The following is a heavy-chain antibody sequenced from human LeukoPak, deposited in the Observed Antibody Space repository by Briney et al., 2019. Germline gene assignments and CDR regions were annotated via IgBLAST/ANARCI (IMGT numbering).Heavy chain of an antibody. CDR1: GFTFSSYA. D-gene: IGHD6-25*01. CDR2: ISGSGDNT. J-gene: IGHJ4*02. V-gene: IGHV3-23*01. Sequence: PGGSLRLSCAASGFTFSSYAMTWVRQAPGKGLEWVSSISGSGDNTYYADSVKGRFTISRDNSKNTLYLQMNSLRAEDTAVYYCAKAISGSSAVADYWGQGTLVTFST. CDR3: AKAISGSSAVADY.